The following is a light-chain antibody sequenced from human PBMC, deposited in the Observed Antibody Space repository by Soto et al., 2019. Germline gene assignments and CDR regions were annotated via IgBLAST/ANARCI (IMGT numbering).Light chain of an antibody. J-gene: IGLJ1*01. Sequence: QSVLTQPRSVSGSPGQSVTISCTGTSSDVGGYNCVSWYQQHPGKAPKLMISDVSQRPSGVPDRFSGSKSGNTASLTISGLQAEDEADYYCCSFAGSPYVFGTGTKVTVL. CDR2: DVS. V-gene: IGLV2-11*01. CDR3: CSFAGSPYV. CDR1: SSDVGGYNC.